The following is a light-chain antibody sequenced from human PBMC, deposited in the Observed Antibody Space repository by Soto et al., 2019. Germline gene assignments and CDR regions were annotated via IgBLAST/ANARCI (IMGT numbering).Light chain of an antibody. V-gene: IGLV4-69*01. Sequence: QPVLTQSPSASASLGASVKLTCTLSSGHSSYAIAWHQQQPEKGPRYLMRLNSDGSHSKGDGIPDRFSGSSSGAERYLTISSLQSEDEADYYCQTWGTGIHWVFGGGTKVTVL. CDR3: QTWGTGIHWV. CDR1: SGHSSYA. J-gene: IGLJ3*02. CDR2: LNSDGSH.